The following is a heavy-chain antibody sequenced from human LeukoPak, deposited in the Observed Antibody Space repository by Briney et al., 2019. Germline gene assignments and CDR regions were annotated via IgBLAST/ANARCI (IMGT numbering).Heavy chain of an antibody. V-gene: IGHV1-8*01. CDR2: MNPNSGNT. CDR3: ARSRGYSYGSDY. D-gene: IGHD5-18*01. J-gene: IGHJ4*02. Sequence: GASVKVSCKASGYTFTSYDINWVRQATGQGLEWMGWMNPNSGNTGYAQKFQGRVTMTRNTSISTAYMELSSLRSEDTAVYYCARSRGYSYGSDYWGQGTLVTVSS. CDR1: GYTFTSYD.